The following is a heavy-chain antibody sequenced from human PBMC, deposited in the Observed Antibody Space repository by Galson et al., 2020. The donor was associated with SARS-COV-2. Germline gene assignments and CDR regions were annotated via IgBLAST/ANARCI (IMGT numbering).Heavy chain of an antibody. D-gene: IGHD3-10*01. Sequence: ETSETLSLTCTVSGGSISSGDYYWSWIRQPPGKGLEWIGYIYYSGSTYYNPSLKSRVTISVDTSKNQFSLKLSSVTAADTAVYYCARWPNYYYGSGSYYNDYYYGMDVWGQGTTVTVSS. CDR1: GGSISSGDYY. CDR2: IYYSGST. CDR3: ARWPNYYYGSGSYYNDYYYGMDV. J-gene: IGHJ6*02. V-gene: IGHV4-30-4*01.